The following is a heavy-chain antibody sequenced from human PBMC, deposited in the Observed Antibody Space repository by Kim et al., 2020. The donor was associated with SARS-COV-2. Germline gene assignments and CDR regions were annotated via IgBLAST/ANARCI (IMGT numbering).Heavy chain of an antibody. Sequence: SETLSLTCTVSGDSIYSSIHYWGWVRQPPGKGLECIASIYYSGSTYYNPSLKSRVTISVDTSKNQFSLKLNSVTAADTAVYYCARHGLKGDDCGADCYSVAFDYWGQGTLVTVSS. D-gene: IGHD2-21*02. J-gene: IGHJ4*02. CDR2: IYYSGST. V-gene: IGHV4-39*01. CDR1: GDSIYSSIHY. CDR3: ARHGLKGDDCGADCYSVAFDY.